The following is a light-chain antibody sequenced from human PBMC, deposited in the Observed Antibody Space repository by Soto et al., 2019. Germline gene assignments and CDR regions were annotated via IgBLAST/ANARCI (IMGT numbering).Light chain of an antibody. Sequence: DVVMTQSPLSLPVTLGQPASISCRSSQSLVCSDGNSYLSWFQQRPGQSPRRLMYKVSNRDSGVPDRLSVSGSGTDFTLQISRVEAEDVGVYYCIQRTRWPHTFGQGTKVDIK. CDR1: QSLVCSDGNSY. J-gene: IGKJ1*01. CDR3: IQRTRWPHT. V-gene: IGKV2-30*01. CDR2: KVS.